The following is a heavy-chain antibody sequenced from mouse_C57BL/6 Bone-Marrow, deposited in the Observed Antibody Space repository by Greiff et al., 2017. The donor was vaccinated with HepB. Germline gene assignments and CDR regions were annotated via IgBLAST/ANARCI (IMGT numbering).Heavy chain of an antibody. Sequence: QVQLQQSGAELARPGASVKLSCKASGYTFTSYGISWVKQRTGQGLEWIGEIYPRSGNTYYNEKFKGKATLTADKSSSTAYMELRSLTSEDSAVYFCARELATVVARDYWGQGTTLTVSS. CDR1: GYTFTSYG. J-gene: IGHJ2*01. V-gene: IGHV1-81*01. CDR2: IYPRSGNT. D-gene: IGHD1-1*01. CDR3: ARELATVVARDY.